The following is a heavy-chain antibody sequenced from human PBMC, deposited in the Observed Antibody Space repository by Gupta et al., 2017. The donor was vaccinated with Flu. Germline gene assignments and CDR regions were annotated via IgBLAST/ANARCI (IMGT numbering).Heavy chain of an antibody. CDR2: ISDSGDTT. Sequence: EVQLLESGGGLVQPGGSLRLSCAASGFTFPDYGMGWVRQAPGKGLGWVSGISDSGDTTFHADSVKGRFTISRDNSKNTLNLQMSNLRGEDTAIYYCTKDHGWEHGYWGQGTLVTVSS. CDR3: TKDHGWEHGY. J-gene: IGHJ4*02. V-gene: IGHV3-23*01. CDR1: GFTFPDYG. D-gene: IGHD1/OR15-1a*01.